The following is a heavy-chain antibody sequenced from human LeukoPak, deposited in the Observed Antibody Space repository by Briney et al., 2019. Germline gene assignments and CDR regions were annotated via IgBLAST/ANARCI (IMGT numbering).Heavy chain of an antibody. V-gene: IGHV3-13*01. Sequence: PGESLRLSCAASGFTFSRYDMHWVRQVTGEGLEWVSTIGTASDTYHADSVKGRFTISRENAKNRLYLQMSSLRPDDTAVYYCARAVYCSGGGCFWYFDLWGRGTLVTVSS. J-gene: IGHJ2*01. CDR1: GFTFSRYD. CDR2: IGTASDT. D-gene: IGHD2-15*01. CDR3: ARAVYCSGGGCFWYFDL.